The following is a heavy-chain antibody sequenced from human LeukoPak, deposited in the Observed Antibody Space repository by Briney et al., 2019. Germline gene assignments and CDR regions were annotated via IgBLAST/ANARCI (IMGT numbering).Heavy chain of an antibody. Sequence: SETLSLTCTVSGGSISSGGYYWSWIRQPPGKGLEWIGYIYHSGSTYYNPSLKSRVTISVDRSKNQFSLKLSSVTAADTAVYYCASGDEAFDIWGQGTMVTVSS. V-gene: IGHV4-30-2*01. J-gene: IGHJ3*02. CDR3: ASGDEAFDI. CDR1: GGSISSGGYY. CDR2: IYHSGST. D-gene: IGHD7-27*01.